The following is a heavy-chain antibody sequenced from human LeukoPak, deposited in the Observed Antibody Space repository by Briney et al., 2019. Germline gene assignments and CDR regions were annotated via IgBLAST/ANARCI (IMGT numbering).Heavy chain of an antibody. CDR3: GRGLFGGFAAAPFDH. D-gene: IGHD3-10*01. Sequence: SVKVSCKASGGSFDNYAVSWVREAPGLGLEWMGRIIPMLAKTNRAQKFQDRVTITADKSTGTVYMELTDLRSDDTAVYFCGRGLFGGFAAAPFDHWGQGTLITVSP. CDR2: IIPMLAKT. CDR1: GGSFDNYA. J-gene: IGHJ4*02. V-gene: IGHV1-69*04.